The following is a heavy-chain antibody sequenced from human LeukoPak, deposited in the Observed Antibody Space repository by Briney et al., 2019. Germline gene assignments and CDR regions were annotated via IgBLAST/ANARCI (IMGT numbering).Heavy chain of an antibody. V-gene: IGHV1-18*01. CDR1: GYTFTSYG. D-gene: IGHD1/OR15-1a*01. Sequence: ASVKVSCKASGYTFTSYGISWVRQAPGQGLEWMGWISAYNGNTNYAQKLQGRVTMTTDTSTSTAYMELRSLRSDDTAVYYCARNAWNNYYYYYYMDVWGKGTTVTVSS. J-gene: IGHJ6*03. CDR2: ISAYNGNT. CDR3: ARNAWNNYYYYYYMDV.